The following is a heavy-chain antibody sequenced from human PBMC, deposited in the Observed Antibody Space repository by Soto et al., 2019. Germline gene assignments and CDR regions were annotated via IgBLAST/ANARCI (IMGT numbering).Heavy chain of an antibody. V-gene: IGHV3-30*18. CDR3: AKAFRHPNDAFDI. CDR1: GFTFSSYG. CDR2: ISYDGSNK. Sequence: GGSLRLSCAASGFTFSSYGMHWVRQAPGKGLEWVAVISYDGSNKYYADSVKGRFTISRDNSKNTLYLQMNSLRAEDTAVYYCAKAFRHPNDAFDIWGQGTMVTVSS. J-gene: IGHJ3*02.